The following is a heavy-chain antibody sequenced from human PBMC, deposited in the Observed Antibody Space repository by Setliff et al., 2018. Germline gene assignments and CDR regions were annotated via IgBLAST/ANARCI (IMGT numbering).Heavy chain of an antibody. J-gene: IGHJ5*02. CDR3: ARRGERFFNWFDP. D-gene: IGHD2-21*01. CDR1: GYSFTDYW. CDR2: IYPGNADT. Sequence: GESLKISCKGSGYSFTDYWIAWVRQTPGKGLEWMGTIYPGNADTRYSPSFQGQVTISTDTAINTAFLQWNNLKASDTAVYYCARRGERFFNWFDPWGQGTLVTVSS. V-gene: IGHV5-51*01.